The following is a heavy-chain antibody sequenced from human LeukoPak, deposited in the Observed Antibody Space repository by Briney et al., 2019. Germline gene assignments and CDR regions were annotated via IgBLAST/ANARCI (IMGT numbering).Heavy chain of an antibody. CDR1: GFTFSSYW. V-gene: IGHV3-7*01. CDR2: IKQDGSEE. J-gene: IGHJ4*02. D-gene: IGHD3-3*01. Sequence: GGSLRLSCAASGFTFSSYWMSWVRQAPGKGLEWVANIKQDGSEEYYVDSMKGRFTISRDNANSSLYLQMNSLRAEDTAVYYCARVRTAAWYFGYFFDYWGRGTLVTVSS. CDR3: ARVRTAAWYFGYFFDY.